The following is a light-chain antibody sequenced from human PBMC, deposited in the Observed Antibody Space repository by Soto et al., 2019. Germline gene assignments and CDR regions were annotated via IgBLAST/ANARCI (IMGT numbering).Light chain of an antibody. CDR2: EAS. CDR1: SSDVGSYNV. CDR3: CSYAGSSTWV. Sequence: QSALTQPASVSGSPGQSITISCTGTSSDVGSYNVVSWHQQHPGKVAKIMIYEASKRPSGAPNRFSGSKSGNTASLTISGLQAEDEADYYCCSYAGSSTWVFGTGTKLTVL. J-gene: IGLJ1*01. V-gene: IGLV2-23*01.